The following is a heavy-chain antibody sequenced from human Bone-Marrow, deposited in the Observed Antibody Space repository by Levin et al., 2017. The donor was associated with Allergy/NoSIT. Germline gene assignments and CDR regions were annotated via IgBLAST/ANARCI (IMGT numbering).Heavy chain of an antibody. CDR2: IGIAGDT. V-gene: IGHV3-13*04. Sequence: PGGSLRLSCAASGFIFSSYDMHWVRQVSGKGLEWVSGIGIAGDTYYPGSVKGRFTISRENAKNSLYLQMNSLRGGDTAVYYCARGGLNYYGSGSYYNDASPAVDVWGKGTTVTVSS. J-gene: IGHJ6*04. CDR1: GFIFSSYD. D-gene: IGHD3-10*01. CDR3: ARGGLNYYGSGSYYNDASPAVDV.